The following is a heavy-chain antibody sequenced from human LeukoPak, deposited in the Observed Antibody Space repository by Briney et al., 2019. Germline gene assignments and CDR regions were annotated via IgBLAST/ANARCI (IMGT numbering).Heavy chain of an antibody. J-gene: IGHJ4*02. CDR3: ARESLIQLYYYDSSGYYY. V-gene: IGHV3-7*01. CDR1: GFTFSSYW. Sequence: PGGSLRLSCAASGFTFSSYWMSWVRQTPGKGLEWVANIKQDGSEKYYVDSVKGRFTISRDNAKNSLYLQMNSLRAEDTAVYYCARESLIQLYYYDSSGYYYWGQGTLVTVSS. D-gene: IGHD3-22*01. CDR2: IKQDGSEK.